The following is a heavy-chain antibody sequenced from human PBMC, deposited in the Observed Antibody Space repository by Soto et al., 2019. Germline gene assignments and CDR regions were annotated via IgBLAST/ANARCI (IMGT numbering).Heavy chain of an antibody. J-gene: IGHJ5*02. CDR1: GGSISSGGYS. V-gene: IGHV4-30-2*01. CDR2: IYHSGST. CDR3: ARDRIAAAGTVWFDP. D-gene: IGHD6-13*01. Sequence: SETLSLTCAVSGGSISSGGYSWSWIRQPPGKGLEWIGYIYHSGSTYYNPSLKSRVTISVDRSKNQFSPKLSSVTAADTAVYYFARDRIAAAGTVWFDPWGQGTLVTVSS.